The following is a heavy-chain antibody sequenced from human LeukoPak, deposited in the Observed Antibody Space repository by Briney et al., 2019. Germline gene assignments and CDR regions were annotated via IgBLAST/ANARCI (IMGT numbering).Heavy chain of an antibody. J-gene: IGHJ5*02. CDR3: ARDLLTTYYDFWSGYSWFDP. D-gene: IGHD3-3*01. V-gene: IGHV1-18*01. Sequence: ASVKVTCKASCYTFTSYGISWVRQAPGQGREWMGWISAYNGNTNCAQKPQDRVTMTTDTSTSTAYMELRSLRSDDTAVYYCARDLLTTYYDFWSGYSWFDPWGQGTLVTVSS. CDR1: CYTFTSYG. CDR2: ISAYNGNT.